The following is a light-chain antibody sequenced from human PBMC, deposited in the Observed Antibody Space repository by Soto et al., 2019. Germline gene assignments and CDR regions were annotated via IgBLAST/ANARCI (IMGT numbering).Light chain of an antibody. J-gene: IGKJ2*01. Sequence: DIQMTQSPSSLSASIGDRVTITCRASQNISFYLNWYQHKTGQAPKVLIYAASSLQAGVPQRFSGSGSGTDFTLSISSLQPEDFATYSCRQSYITPSTFGQGTKLEIK. CDR1: QNISFY. V-gene: IGKV1-39*01. CDR2: AAS. CDR3: RQSYITPST.